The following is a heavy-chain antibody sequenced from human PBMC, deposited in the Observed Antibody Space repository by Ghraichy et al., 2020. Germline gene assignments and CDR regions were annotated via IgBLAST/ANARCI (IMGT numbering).Heavy chain of an antibody. CDR1: GFPFSSYD. J-gene: IGHJ6*02. V-gene: IGHV3-13*01. CDR2: IGTAGDT. D-gene: IGHD3-9*01. Sequence: GGYLRLSCAASGFPFSSYDMHWVRQATGKGLEWVSGIGTAGDTYYPGSVKGRFTISRKNAKNSLYLQMNSLRAGDTAVYYCGRDRRSYYDLLTGHKYVYGMDVWGQRTTVTVSS. CDR3: GRDRRSYYDLLTGHKYVYGMDV.